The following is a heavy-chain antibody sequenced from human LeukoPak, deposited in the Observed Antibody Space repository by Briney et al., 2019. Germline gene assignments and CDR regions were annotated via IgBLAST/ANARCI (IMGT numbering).Heavy chain of an antibody. D-gene: IGHD3-10*01. CDR2: IYYSGST. V-gene: IGHV4-39*01. Sequence: SETLSLTCTVSGGSISSSSYYWGWIRQPPGKGLEWIGSIYYSGSTYYNPSLKSRVTISVDTSKNQFSLKLSSVTAADTAVYYCARHGSGGFGELSSWFDPWGQGTLVTVSS. J-gene: IGHJ5*02. CDR3: ARHGSGGFGELSSWFDP. CDR1: GGSISSSSYY.